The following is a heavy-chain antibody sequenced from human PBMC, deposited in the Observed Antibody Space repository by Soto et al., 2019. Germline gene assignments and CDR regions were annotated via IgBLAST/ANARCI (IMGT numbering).Heavy chain of an antibody. CDR2: ISYDGSNK. J-gene: IGHJ6*02. CDR1: GFTFSSYG. Sequence: GGSLRLSCAASGFTFSSYGMHWVRQAPGKGLEWVAVISYDGSNKYYVDSVKGRFTISRDNSKNTLYLQMNSLRAEDTAVYYCAKAEDYDILTGPLALRGYYYGMDVWGEGTTVNVS. D-gene: IGHD3-9*01. V-gene: IGHV3-30*18. CDR3: AKAEDYDILTGPLALRGYYYGMDV.